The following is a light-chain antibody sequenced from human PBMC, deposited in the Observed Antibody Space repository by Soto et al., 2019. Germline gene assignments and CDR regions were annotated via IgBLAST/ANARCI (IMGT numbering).Light chain of an antibody. CDR2: DVS. CDR1: SSDVGAYNY. J-gene: IGLJ1*01. CDR3: SSYTSSSAPCV. Sequence: QSALTQPASVSGSPGQSITISCTGTSSDVGAYNYVSWYQHHSGKAPKLIIYDVSNRPSGVSNRFSGSKSGNTASLTISGLQAEDEADYYCSSYTSSSAPCVFGTGTKLTVL. V-gene: IGLV2-14*03.